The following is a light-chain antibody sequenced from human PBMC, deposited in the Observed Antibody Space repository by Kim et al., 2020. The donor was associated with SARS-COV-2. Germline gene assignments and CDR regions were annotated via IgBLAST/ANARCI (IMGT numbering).Light chain of an antibody. CDR1: QDISNY. CDR2: DAS. Sequence: DIQMTQSPSSLSASVGDRVTITCQASQDISNYLNWYQQKPGKAPKLLIYDASNLETGVPSRFSGSGSGKDFTFTISSLQPEDIATYYCQQYDNLLTFGGGTKVDIK. V-gene: IGKV1-33*01. J-gene: IGKJ4*01. CDR3: QQYDNLLT.